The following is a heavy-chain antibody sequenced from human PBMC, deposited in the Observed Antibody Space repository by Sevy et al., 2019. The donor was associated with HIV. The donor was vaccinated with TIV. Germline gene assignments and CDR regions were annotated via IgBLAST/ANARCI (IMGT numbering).Heavy chain of an antibody. CDR2: TVVGSGST. CDR3: AATTDTIFRVVLMNNWFDP. Sequence: ASVKVSCKASAFTFSTSAVQWVRQSRGQRLEWIGGTVVGSGSTNYAKKFQGRVTFTRDMSTITAYMEMSSLRSDDTAVYYSAATTDTIFRVVLMNNWFDPWGQGTLVTVSS. CDR1: AFTFSTSA. D-gene: IGHD3-3*01. V-gene: IGHV1-58*01. J-gene: IGHJ5*02.